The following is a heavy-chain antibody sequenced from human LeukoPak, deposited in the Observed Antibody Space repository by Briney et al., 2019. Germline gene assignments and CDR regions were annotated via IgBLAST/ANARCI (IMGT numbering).Heavy chain of an antibody. CDR1: GFTFRKYG. D-gene: IGHD7-27*01. CDR3: ARDRNWVRPNWYLDL. Sequence: PGGSLRLSCTASGFTFRKYGMHWVRQAPGKGLEWVGVIWYDGSNQIYADSVKGRFTISRDNSKGTLYLQINSLRADDTSVYYCARDRNWVRPNWYLDLWGRGTLVTVSS. J-gene: IGHJ2*01. V-gene: IGHV3-33*01. CDR2: IWYDGSNQ.